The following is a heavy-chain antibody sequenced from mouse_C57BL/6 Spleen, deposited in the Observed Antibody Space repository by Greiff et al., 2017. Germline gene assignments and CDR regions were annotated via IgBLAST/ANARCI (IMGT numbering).Heavy chain of an antibody. Sequence: QVQLQQPGAELVRPGSSVKLSCKASGYTFTSYWMHWVKQRPIQGLEWIGNIDPSDSETPYNQKFKDKATLTVDKSSSTAYMQLSSLTSEDSAVYYCARQFITTGGFAYGGQETLVTVSA. V-gene: IGHV1-52*01. CDR3: ARQFITTGGFAY. CDR1: GYTFTSYW. CDR2: IDPSDSET. J-gene: IGHJ3*01. D-gene: IGHD1-1*01.